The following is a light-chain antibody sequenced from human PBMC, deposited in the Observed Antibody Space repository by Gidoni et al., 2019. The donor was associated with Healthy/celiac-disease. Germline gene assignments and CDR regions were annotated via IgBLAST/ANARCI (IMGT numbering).Light chain of an antibody. J-gene: IGKJ4*01. V-gene: IGKV3-11*01. CDR3: QKRSNWPFT. CDR2: DAS. Sequence: DIVLTQSPATLSLSPVERATLSCRSSQSVSSYLAWYQQKPGQAPGILIYDASNRATGIPARFSGSGYGTDFTLTISSREPEDVAAYYCQKRSNWPFTFGGGTKVEIK. CDR1: QSVSSY.